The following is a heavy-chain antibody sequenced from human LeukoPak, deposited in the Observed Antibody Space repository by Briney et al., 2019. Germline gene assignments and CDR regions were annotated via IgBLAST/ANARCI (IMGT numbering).Heavy chain of an antibody. CDR2: ISYDGSNK. CDR3: ARGVAERWLVQRWFDP. Sequence: GRSLRLSCAASGFTFSSYAMHWVRQAPGKGLEWVAVISYDGSNKYYADSVKGRFTISRDNSKNTLYLQMNSLRAEDTAVYYCARGVAERWLVQRWFDPWGQGTLVTVSS. V-gene: IGHV3-30*04. J-gene: IGHJ5*02. D-gene: IGHD6-19*01. CDR1: GFTFSSYA.